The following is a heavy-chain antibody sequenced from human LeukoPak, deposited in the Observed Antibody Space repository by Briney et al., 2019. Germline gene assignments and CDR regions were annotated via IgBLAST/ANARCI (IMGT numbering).Heavy chain of an antibody. CDR3: ARVDSRTAQFDY. CDR1: GFTFSGYA. V-gene: IGHV3-23*01. D-gene: IGHD6-13*01. Sequence: PGGSLRLSCVASGFTFSGYAMSWVRQAPGERLEWVSTISGSGGGTYYADSVKGRFTISRDNSKNTLYLQMNSLRAEDTAVYHCARVDSRTAQFDYWGQGTLVTVSS. CDR2: ISGSGGGT. J-gene: IGHJ4*02.